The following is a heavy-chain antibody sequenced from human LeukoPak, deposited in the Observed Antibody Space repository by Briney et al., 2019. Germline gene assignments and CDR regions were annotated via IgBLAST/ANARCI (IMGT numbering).Heavy chain of an antibody. D-gene: IGHD3-22*01. CDR3: ARLREYDSSGYYYGH. V-gene: IGHV1-8*01. J-gene: IGHJ4*02. CDR1: GYTFTSYD. CDR2: MNPNSGNT. Sequence: GASVKVSCKASGYTFTSYDINWVRQATGQGLEWMGWMNPNSGNTGYAQKFQGRVTMTRNTSISTAYMELSSLRSEDTAVYYCARLREYDSSGYYYGHWGQGTLVTVSS.